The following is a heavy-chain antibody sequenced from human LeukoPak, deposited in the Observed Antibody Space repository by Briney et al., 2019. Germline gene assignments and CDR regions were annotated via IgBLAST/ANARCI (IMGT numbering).Heavy chain of an antibody. J-gene: IGHJ4*02. CDR1: GFTFSSYA. CDR3: AKDQAAAGTSFFDY. V-gene: IGHV3-23*01. CDR2: ISGSGGST. Sequence: GGSLRLSCAASGFTFSSYAMSWVRQAPGKGLEWVSAISGSGGSTYYADSAKGRFTISRDNSKNTLYLQMNSLRAEDTAVYYCAKDQAAAGTSFFDYWGQGTLVTVSS. D-gene: IGHD6-13*01.